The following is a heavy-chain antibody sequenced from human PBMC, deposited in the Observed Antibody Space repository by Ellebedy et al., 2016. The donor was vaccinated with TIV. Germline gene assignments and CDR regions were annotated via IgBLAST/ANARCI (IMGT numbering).Heavy chain of an antibody. V-gene: IGHV3-48*02. J-gene: IGHJ4*02. Sequence: GGSLRLSXAASGFTFSSYSMNWARQAPGKGLEWVSYISSSSSTIYYADSVKGRFTISRDNAKNSLYLQMNSLRDEDTAVYYCARIGYCGGGSCYDYWGQGTLVTVSS. CDR2: ISSSSSTI. CDR3: ARIGYCGGGSCYDY. D-gene: IGHD2-15*01. CDR1: GFTFSSYS.